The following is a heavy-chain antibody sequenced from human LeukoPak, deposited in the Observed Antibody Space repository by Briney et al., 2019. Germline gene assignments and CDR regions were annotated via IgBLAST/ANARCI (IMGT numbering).Heavy chain of an antibody. D-gene: IGHD1-1*01. V-gene: IGHV1-69*06. CDR3: ARDRLLEDRDYHYYYYMDV. CDR1: GGTFSSYT. J-gene: IGHJ6*03. Sequence: GASVKVSCKASGGTFSSYTISWVRQAPGQGLEWMGGIIPIFDTAIYAQKFQGTVTITADKSTSTAYMELSSLRAEDTAVYYCARDRLLEDRDYHYYYYMDVWGIGTTVTVSS. CDR2: IIPIFDTA.